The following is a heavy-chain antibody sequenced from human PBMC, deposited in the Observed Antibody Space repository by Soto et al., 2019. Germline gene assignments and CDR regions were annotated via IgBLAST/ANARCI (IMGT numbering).Heavy chain of an antibody. V-gene: IGHV1-69*02. CDR1: GGTFSSYT. CDR3: ARNTGVVVPAAKGNYCYYYMDV. CDR2: IIPILGIA. Sequence: SVKVSCKASGGTFSSYTISWVRQAPGQGLEWMGRIIPILGIANYAQKFQGRVTITADKSTSTAYMELSSLRSEDTAVYYCARNTGVVVPAAKGNYCYYYMDVWGKGTTVTVSS. D-gene: IGHD2-2*01. J-gene: IGHJ6*03.